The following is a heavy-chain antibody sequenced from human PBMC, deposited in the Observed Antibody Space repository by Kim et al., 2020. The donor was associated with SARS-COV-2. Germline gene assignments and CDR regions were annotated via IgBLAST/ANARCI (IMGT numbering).Heavy chain of an antibody. CDR3: AGSWYYDSSGYYHFEY. D-gene: IGHD3-22*01. V-gene: IGHV3-53*04. J-gene: IGHJ4*02. Sequence: SVKGRFTISRHNSKNTLYLQMNSLRAEDTAVYYCAGSWYYDSSGYYHFEYWGQGTLVTVSS.